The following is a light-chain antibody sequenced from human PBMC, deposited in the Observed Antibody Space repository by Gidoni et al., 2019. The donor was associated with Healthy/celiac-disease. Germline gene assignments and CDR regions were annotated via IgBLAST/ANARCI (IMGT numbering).Light chain of an antibody. Sequence: AIQLTQSPSSLSASVGDRVTITCRASQGISSALAWYQQKPGKAPKLLIYDASSLESGVPSRFSGSGSGTDFTHTISSLQPEDFATYYCQQFNSYRSSFXGXTKVEIK. V-gene: IGKV1-13*02. J-gene: IGKJ4*01. CDR2: DAS. CDR3: QQFNSYRSS. CDR1: QGISSA.